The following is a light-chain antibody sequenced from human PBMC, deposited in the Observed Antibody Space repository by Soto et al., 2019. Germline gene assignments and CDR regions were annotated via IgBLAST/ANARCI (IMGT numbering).Light chain of an antibody. V-gene: IGKV3-11*01. Sequence: EIVLTQSPATLSLSPGDRATLSCRASQSVSSSLAWYQQKLGQAPRLLIYDATNRATGIPARFSGSGSGTDFTLTISSLEPEDFAVYYCQQRSNWPPTFGQWTQLEIK. CDR2: DAT. J-gene: IGKJ2*01. CDR3: QQRSNWPPT. CDR1: QSVSSS.